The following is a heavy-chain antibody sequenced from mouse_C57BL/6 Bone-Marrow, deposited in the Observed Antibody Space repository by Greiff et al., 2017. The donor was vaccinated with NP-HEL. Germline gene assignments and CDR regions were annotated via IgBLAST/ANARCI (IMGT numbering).Heavy chain of an antibody. CDR2: INPNYGTT. V-gene: IGHV1-39*01. J-gene: IGHJ3*01. D-gene: IGHD3-2*02. CDR3: ARSGDSSGFWFAY. Sequence: LVESGPELVKPGASVKISCKASGYSFTDYNMNWVKQSNGKSLEWIGVINPNYGTTSYNQKFKGKATLTVDQSSSTAYMQLNSLTSEDSAVYYCARSGDSSGFWFAYWGQGTLVTVSA. CDR1: GYSFTDYN.